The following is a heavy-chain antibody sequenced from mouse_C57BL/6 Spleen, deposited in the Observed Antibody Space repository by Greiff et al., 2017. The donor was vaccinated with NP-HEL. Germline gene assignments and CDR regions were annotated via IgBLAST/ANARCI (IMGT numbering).Heavy chain of an antibody. CDR1: GYTFTGYW. Sequence: VQLQESGAELMKPGASVKLSCKATGYTFTGYWIEWVKQRPGHGLEWIGEILPGSGSTNYNEKFKGKATFTADTSSNPAYMQLSSLTTEDSAIYYCARREGLTGKNFDYWGQGTTLTVSS. CDR2: ILPGSGST. V-gene: IGHV1-9*01. CDR3: ARREGLTGKNFDY. J-gene: IGHJ2*01. D-gene: IGHD4-1*01.